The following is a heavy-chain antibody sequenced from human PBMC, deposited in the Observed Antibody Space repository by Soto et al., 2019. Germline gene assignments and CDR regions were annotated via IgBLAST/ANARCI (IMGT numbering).Heavy chain of an antibody. Sequence: PSETLSLTCTVSGGSLSKNYWSWIRQPPGKGLEWIGYIYYSGSTYYNPSLKSRVTISVDTSKNQFSLKLTSVTAADTAVYYCARSVFPWGQGTLVTVSS. CDR2: IYYSGST. J-gene: IGHJ5*02. CDR1: GGSLSKNY. CDR3: ARSVFP. V-gene: IGHV4-59*06.